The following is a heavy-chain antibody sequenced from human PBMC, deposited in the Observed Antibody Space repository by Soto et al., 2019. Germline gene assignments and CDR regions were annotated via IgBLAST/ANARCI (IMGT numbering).Heavy chain of an antibody. Sequence: PGGSLRLSCAASGFTFSGYAMSWVRQAPGKGLEWVSAISGSGGSTYYADSVKGRFTISRDNSKNTLYLQMNSLRAEDTAVYYCAKDPTAPYGMDVWGRGTTVTVSS. CDR2: ISGSGGST. D-gene: IGHD1-1*01. CDR1: GFTFSGYA. CDR3: AKDPTAPYGMDV. V-gene: IGHV3-23*01. J-gene: IGHJ6*02.